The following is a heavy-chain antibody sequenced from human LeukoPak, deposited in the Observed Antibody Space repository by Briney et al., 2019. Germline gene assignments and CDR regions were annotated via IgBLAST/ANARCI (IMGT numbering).Heavy chain of an antibody. D-gene: IGHD4-23*01. CDR3: ARDPGDYGGNSFDY. CDR2: INPNSGGT. CDR1: GYSXTGYY. J-gene: IGHJ4*02. V-gene: IGHV1-2*02. Sequence: GASVKVSCKASGYSXTGYYMHWVRQAPGQGLEWMGWINPNSGGTNYAQKFQGRVTMTRDTSISTAYMELSRLRSDDTAVYYCARDPGDYGGNSFDYWGQGTLVTVSS.